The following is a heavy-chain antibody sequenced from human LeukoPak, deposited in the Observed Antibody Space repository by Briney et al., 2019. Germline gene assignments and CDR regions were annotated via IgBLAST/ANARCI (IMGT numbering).Heavy chain of an antibody. Sequence: SETLSLTCTVSGGSISSYYWSWLRQPPGKGLEWVGYIYYSGSTYYNPSLRSRLTILVDTSRNQFSLKLYSVTAADTAVYYCARDRYDFWSGPYFDYWGQGTLVTVSS. CDR1: GGSISSYY. CDR3: ARDRYDFWSGPYFDY. V-gene: IGHV4-59*12. CDR2: IYYSGST. J-gene: IGHJ4*02. D-gene: IGHD3-3*01.